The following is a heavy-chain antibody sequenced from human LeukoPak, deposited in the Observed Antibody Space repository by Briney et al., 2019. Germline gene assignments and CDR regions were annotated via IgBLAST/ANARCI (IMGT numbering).Heavy chain of an antibody. Sequence: SETLSLTCTVTGGSISSSDYWWNWLRQPPGKGLEWIGNIYYSGSTYYSPSLKTRVTMSIDTSTNQFSLGLTSVTAADTAVYYCARHRSAGISHAFDYWGQGSLGSVSS. D-gene: IGHD1-14*01. CDR3: ARHRSAGISHAFDY. V-gene: IGHV4-39*01. CDR2: IYYSGST. CDR1: GGSISSSDYW. J-gene: IGHJ4*02.